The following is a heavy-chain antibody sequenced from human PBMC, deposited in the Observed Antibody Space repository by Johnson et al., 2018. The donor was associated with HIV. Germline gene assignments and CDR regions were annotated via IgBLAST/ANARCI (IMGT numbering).Heavy chain of an antibody. V-gene: IGHV3-7*03. Sequence: VQLVESGGGVVQPGGSLRLSCAASGFTFSSYGMHWVRQAPGKGLVWVANIKQHGSEKYYVDSVKGRFTISRDNAKNSLFLQMNSLRAEDTAVYYCARAPEVVELRQPGSFDVWGQGTLVT. CDR2: IKQHGSEK. CDR1: GFTFSSYG. CDR3: ARAPEVVELRQPGSFDV. D-gene: IGHD2-15*01. J-gene: IGHJ3*01.